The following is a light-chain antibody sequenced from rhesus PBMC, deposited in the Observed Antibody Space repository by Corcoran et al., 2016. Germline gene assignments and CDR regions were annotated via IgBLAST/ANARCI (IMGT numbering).Light chain of an antibody. Sequence: DIQMTQSPSSLSASVGDRVTITCQASQGISKNVAWYQQKPGKVPKLLIEAASTLQSGVPSRCTGSGSGTAFTLTISSLQPEVFATCYCQHCSGIPVTFGGGTKVEIK. CDR3: QHCSGIPVT. J-gene: IGKJ4*01. V-gene: IGKV1S17*01. CDR2: AAS. CDR1: QGISKN.